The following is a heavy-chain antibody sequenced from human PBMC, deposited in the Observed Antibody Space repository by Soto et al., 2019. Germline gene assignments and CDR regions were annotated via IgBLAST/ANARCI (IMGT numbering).Heavy chain of an antibody. D-gene: IGHD6-6*01. J-gene: IGHJ5*02. CDR1: GGTLNSQS. CDR3: ATSLAARRKPYNWLDA. Sequence: QVQVFQSGAEVKKPGSSVRVSCKVSGGTLNSQSITWVRQAPGQGLEWMGGIIPMFGTPTDAQQFRGRVTISADTSTSTVYMELRSLSSQDTAVYYCATSLAARRKPYNWLDAWGQGTLVTVSS. V-gene: IGHV1-69*06. CDR2: IIPMFGTP.